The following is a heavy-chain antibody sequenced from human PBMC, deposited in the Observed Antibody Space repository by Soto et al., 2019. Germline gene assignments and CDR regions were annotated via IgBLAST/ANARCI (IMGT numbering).Heavy chain of an antibody. J-gene: IGHJ5*02. Sequence: EMQLVESGGGLVQPGRSLRLSCAASGFTFNDYAMFWVRQAPGKGLEWVSSINWNSARIAYADSVKGRFTISRDNAKNPLSLKMTSLRADDTAVYYCAKGSYSTSSGGWFDPWGQGTLVTVSS. V-gene: IGHV3-9*01. CDR3: AKGSYSTSSGGWFDP. CDR2: INWNSARI. CDR1: GFTFNDYA. D-gene: IGHD6-6*01.